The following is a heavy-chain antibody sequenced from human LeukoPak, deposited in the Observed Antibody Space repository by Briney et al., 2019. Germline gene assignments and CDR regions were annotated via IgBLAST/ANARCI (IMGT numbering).Heavy chain of an antibody. D-gene: IGHD3-10*01. CDR1: GGSISVYY. CDR2: IYNSGST. J-gene: IGHJ4*02. CDR3: ARDQELGY. V-gene: IGHV4-59*01. Sequence: PSETLSLTCTVSGGSISVYYWSWVRQPPGKGLEWIGYIYNSGSTNYNPSLKSRLTISVDTSKNQFSLKLRSVTAADTAVYYCARDQELGYWGQGTLVTVSS.